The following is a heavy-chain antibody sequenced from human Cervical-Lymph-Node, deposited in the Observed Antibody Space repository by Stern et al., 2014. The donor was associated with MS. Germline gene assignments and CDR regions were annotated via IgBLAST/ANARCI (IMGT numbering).Heavy chain of an antibody. J-gene: IGHJ1*01. Sequence: VQLVESGGGVVQPGRSLRLSCAVSGFTFSSSGMHWVRQAPGKGLEWLAIIWYDGSNRYYADSVKGRFTISRDNSKNTLYLQMNCLRAEDTAVYYCAREGGNTAEYFQHWGQGTLVTVSS. CDR2: IWYDGSNR. D-gene: IGHD4-23*01. CDR1: GFTFSSSG. V-gene: IGHV3-33*01. CDR3: AREGGNTAEYFQH.